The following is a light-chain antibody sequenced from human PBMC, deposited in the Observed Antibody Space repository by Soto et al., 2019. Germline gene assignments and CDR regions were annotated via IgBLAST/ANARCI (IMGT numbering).Light chain of an antibody. CDR3: QQRSNWPRIT. J-gene: IGKJ5*01. CDR2: DAS. V-gene: IGKV3-11*01. Sequence: EIVMTQSPATLSVSPGERVTLSCRASQSVSNNLVWYQQKPGQAPRLLIYDASNRATGIPARFSGSGSGTDFTLTISSLEPEDFAVYYCQQRSNWPRITFGQGTRLEIK. CDR1: QSVSNN.